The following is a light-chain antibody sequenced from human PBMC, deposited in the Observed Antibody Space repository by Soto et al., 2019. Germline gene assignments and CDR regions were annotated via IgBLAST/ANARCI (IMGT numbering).Light chain of an antibody. V-gene: IGKV3-15*01. Sequence: ELEMTQSPASLSASPGETVTLSCRATQTAYKNLAWYQQKPGQPPRLLIFAASTRAPGLPARFSGSGSGTEFTLTISRLQPEDFAVYYCQHYGSSFTFGGGTKVEIK. J-gene: IGKJ4*01. CDR2: AAS. CDR3: QHYGSSFT. CDR1: QTAYKN.